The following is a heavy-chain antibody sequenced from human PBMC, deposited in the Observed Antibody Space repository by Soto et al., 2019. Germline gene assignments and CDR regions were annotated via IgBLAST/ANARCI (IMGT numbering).Heavy chain of an antibody. CDR3: AKDLYNWNEPPRNIDH. D-gene: IGHD1-20*01. CDR2: ISYDGSGK. CDR1: GFTFTNYG. J-gene: IGHJ4*02. Sequence: QVQLVESGGGVVQPGRSLRLSCAASGFTFTNYGMHWVRQAPGKGLEWVAVISYDGSGKYYADSVKGRFIISRDNTKNTLYLQMNSRRADDTTVEYCAKDLYNWNEPPRNIDHWGQGTLVTVSS. V-gene: IGHV3-30*18.